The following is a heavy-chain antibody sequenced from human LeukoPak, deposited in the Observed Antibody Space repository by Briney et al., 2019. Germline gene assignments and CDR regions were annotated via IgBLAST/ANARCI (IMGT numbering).Heavy chain of an antibody. Sequence: SETLSLTCAVFGGSFSGYYWSWIRQPPGKGLEWIGEINHSGSTNYNPSLKSRVTISVDTSKNQFSLKLSSVTAADTAVYYCARASGYAPASLDYWGLGTLVTVSS. CDR1: GGSFSGYY. J-gene: IGHJ4*02. CDR2: INHSGST. V-gene: IGHV4-34*01. D-gene: IGHD5-12*01. CDR3: ARASGYAPASLDY.